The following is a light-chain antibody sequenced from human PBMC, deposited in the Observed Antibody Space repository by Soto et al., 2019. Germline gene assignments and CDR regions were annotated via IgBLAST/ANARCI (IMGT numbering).Light chain of an antibody. CDR1: SSDVGTYNS. J-gene: IGLJ1*01. CDR3: SSYTSSSSYV. V-gene: IGLV2-14*01. Sequence: QSALTQPAAVSGSPGQSIAISCTGTSSDVGTYNSVSWYQQYPGKAPKLMIHDVSNRPSGVSDRFSGSKSGNTASLTISGFQSEDEDDYYCSSYTSSSSYVFGSGTKLTVL. CDR2: DVS.